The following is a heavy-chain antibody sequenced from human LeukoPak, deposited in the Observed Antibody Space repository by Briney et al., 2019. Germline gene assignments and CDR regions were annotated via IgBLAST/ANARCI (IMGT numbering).Heavy chain of an antibody. D-gene: IGHD5-18*01. CDR1: GFTFSTYW. CDR2: INSDGSST. Sequence: GGSLRLSCAASGFTFSTYWMHWVRQAPGKGLVWVSRINSDGSSTTYADSVKGRFTISRDNAKNSLYLQMNSLRAEDTAVYYCARADWDTAMIDYWGQGTLVTVSS. CDR3: ARADWDTAMIDY. J-gene: IGHJ4*02. V-gene: IGHV3-74*01.